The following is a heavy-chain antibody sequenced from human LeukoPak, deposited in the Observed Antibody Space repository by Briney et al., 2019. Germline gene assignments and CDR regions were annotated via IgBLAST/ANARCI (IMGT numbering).Heavy chain of an antibody. CDR3: ARELPNYDCSGSGGFAF. D-gene: IGHD3-10*01. J-gene: IGHJ3*01. CDR1: GYTFTGYY. Sequence: GASVKVSCKTSGYTFTGYYMHWVRHAPGQGLEWMGWINPDSGGTNFAQGRVTMSRDTSISTVYMELTRLRSDDTAVYYCARELPNYDCSGSGGFAFGGQGTMVTVSS. V-gene: IGHV1-2*02. CDR2: INPDSGGT.